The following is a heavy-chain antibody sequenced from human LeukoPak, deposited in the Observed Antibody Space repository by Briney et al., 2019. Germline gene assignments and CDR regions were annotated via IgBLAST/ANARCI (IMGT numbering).Heavy chain of an antibody. V-gene: IGHV4-38-2*02. CDR3: ARVAYFDSSGYYYCFDY. CDR2: IYHSGTT. Sequence: TSETLSLTCTVSGYSISSGYFWGWIRQPPGKGLEWIGSIYHSGTTYYNPSLKSRVTLSVDTSKNQFSLKLSSVTAADTAIYYCARVAYFDSSGYYYCFDYWGQGTLVTVSS. CDR1: GYSISSGYF. D-gene: IGHD3-22*01. J-gene: IGHJ4*02.